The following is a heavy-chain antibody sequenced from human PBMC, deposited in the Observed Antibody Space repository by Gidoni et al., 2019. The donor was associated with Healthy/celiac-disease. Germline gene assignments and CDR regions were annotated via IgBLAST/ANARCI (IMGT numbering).Heavy chain of an antibody. CDR2: ISSSSSYI. Sequence: EVQLVESGGGLVKPGGSLRLSCAASGFTFSRDSMTWVRQAPGKGLEWVSSISSSSSYIYYADSVKGRFTISRDNAKNSLYLQMNSLRAEDTAVYYCARDLSVIFGVVGSYFDYWGQGTLVTVSS. CDR3: ARDLSVIFGVVGSYFDY. V-gene: IGHV3-21*01. CDR1: GFTFSRDS. D-gene: IGHD3-3*01. J-gene: IGHJ4*02.